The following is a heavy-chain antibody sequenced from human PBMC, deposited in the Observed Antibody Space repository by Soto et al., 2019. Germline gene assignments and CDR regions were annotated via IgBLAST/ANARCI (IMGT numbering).Heavy chain of an antibody. J-gene: IGHJ4*02. CDR1: GGSVSSGSYY. CDR2: IYYSGST. D-gene: IGHD2-2*01. V-gene: IGHV4-61*01. CDR3: ARERTRYCSSTSSGIG. Sequence: QVQLQESGPGLVKPSETLSLTCTVSGGSVSSGSYYWSWIRQPPGKGLEWIGYIYYSGSTNYNPSLRSRVTISVDTSKNQFALKLSSVTAADTAVYYCARERTRYCSSTSSGIGWGQGTLVTVSS.